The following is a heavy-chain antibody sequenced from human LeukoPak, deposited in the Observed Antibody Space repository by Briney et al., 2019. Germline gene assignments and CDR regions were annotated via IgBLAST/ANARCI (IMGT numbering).Heavy chain of an antibody. Sequence: SVKVSCKASGGTFSSYAISWVRQAPGQGREWMGGIIPIFGTANYAQKFQGRVTITAGESTSTAYMGLSSLRSEDTAVYYCARSRMVRGVHVLDYWGQGTLVPVSS. D-gene: IGHD3-10*01. J-gene: IGHJ4*02. V-gene: IGHV1-69*13. CDR1: GGTFSSYA. CDR3: ARSRMVRGVHVLDY. CDR2: IIPIFGTA.